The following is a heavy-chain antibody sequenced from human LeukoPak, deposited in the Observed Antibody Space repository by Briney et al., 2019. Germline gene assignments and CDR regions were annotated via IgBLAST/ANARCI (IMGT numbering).Heavy chain of an antibody. V-gene: IGHV4-59*01. Sequence: SETLSLTCTVSGGSISSYYWSWIRQPPGKGLEWIGYIYYSGSTNYNPSLKSRVTISVDTSKNQFSLKLGSVTAADTAVYYCARYSSSWHDYWGQGTLVTVSS. CDR3: ARYSSSWHDY. J-gene: IGHJ4*02. CDR2: IYYSGST. CDR1: GGSISSYY. D-gene: IGHD6-13*01.